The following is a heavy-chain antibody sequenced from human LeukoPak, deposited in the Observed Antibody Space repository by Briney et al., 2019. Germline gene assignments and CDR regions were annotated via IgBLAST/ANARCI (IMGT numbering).Heavy chain of an antibody. CDR3: AKGDTSMIRRYFFDF. V-gene: IGHV3-23*01. Sequence: GGSLRLSCAASGFRFNNYVMSWVRQAPGKGLEWVSVISGNGGSTHYADSVKGRFTISRDNSKNTLYLQMNSLRAEDTAVYCCAKGDTSMIRRYFFDFWGRGTLVTVSS. CDR2: ISGNGGST. CDR1: GFRFNNYV. D-gene: IGHD5-18*01. J-gene: IGHJ4*02.